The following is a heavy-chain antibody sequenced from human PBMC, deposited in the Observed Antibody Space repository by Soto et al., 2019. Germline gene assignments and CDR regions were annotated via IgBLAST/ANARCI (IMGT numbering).Heavy chain of an antibody. CDR3: ARAPDTALVILRTQTWIDF. CDR1: GGSFSGYY. CDR2: INHSGST. D-gene: IGHD5-18*01. Sequence: SETLSLTCAVYGGSFSGYYWSWIRQPPGKGLEWIGEINHSGSTNYNPSLKSRVTISVDTSKNQFSLKLSSVTAADTAVYYCARAPDTALVILRTQTWIDFRGQGTLVNVAS. J-gene: IGHJ4*02. V-gene: IGHV4-34*01.